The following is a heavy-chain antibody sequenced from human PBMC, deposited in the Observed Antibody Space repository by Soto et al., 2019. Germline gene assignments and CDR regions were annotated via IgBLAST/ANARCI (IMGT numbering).Heavy chain of an antibody. CDR2: IDTSSTKI. J-gene: IGHJ4*02. CDR3: ASHYDLWTGYLSPVDY. CDR1: GYTFSDYY. Sequence: QVQLVESGGDLVKPGGSLRLSCAASGYTFSDYYLSWIRQAPGKGLEWISYIDTSSTKIYYADSVRGRFTISRDNGKNSLFLEMNTLRVDDTAVYFCASHYDLWTGYLSPVDYWGRGTLVTVSS. V-gene: IGHV3-11*01. D-gene: IGHD3-3*01.